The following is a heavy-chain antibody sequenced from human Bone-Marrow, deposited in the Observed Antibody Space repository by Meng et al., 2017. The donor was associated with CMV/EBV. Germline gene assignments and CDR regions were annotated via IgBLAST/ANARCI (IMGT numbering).Heavy chain of an antibody. D-gene: IGHD1-1*01. Sequence: SVKVSCKASGFTFTSSAVQWVRQARGQRLEWIGWIVVGSGSTSYAQKFQGRVTMTRDTSISTAYMELSRLRSDDTAVYYCASELEPAYYGMDVWGQGTTVTVSS. V-gene: IGHV1-58*01. CDR1: GFTFTSSA. CDR3: ASELEPAYYGMDV. J-gene: IGHJ6*02. CDR2: IVVGSGST.